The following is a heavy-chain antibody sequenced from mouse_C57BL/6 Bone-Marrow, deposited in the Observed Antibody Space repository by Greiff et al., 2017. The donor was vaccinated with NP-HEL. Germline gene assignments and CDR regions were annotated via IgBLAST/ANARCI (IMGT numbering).Heavy chain of an antibody. CDR2: INPSTGGT. J-gene: IGHJ3*01. V-gene: IGHV1-42*01. CDR1: GYSFTGYY. D-gene: IGHD2-4*01. CDR3: ASPLYYDYDVWFAY. Sequence: VQLKESGPELVKPGASVKISCKASGYSFTGYYMNWVKQSPEKSLEWIGEINPSTGGTTYNQKFKAKATLTVDKSSSTAYMQLKSLTSEDAAVYYCASPLYYDYDVWFAYWGQGTLVTVSA.